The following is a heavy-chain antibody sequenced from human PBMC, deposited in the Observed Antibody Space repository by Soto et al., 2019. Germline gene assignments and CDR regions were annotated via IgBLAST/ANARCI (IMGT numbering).Heavy chain of an antibody. CDR3: ARERVGATVTFPYFDY. CDR2: INPSGGST. D-gene: IGHD1-26*01. Sequence: ASVKVSCKASGYTFTSYYMHWVRQAPGQGLEWMGIINPSGGSTSYAQKFQGRVTMTRDTSTSTVYMELSSLRSEDTAVYYCARERVGATVTFPYFDYWGQGTLVTVSS. V-gene: IGHV1-46*01. CDR1: GYTFTSYY. J-gene: IGHJ4*02.